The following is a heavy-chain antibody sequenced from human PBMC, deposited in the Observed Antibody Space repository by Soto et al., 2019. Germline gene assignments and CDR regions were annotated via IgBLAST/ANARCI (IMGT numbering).Heavy chain of an antibody. CDR3: ATSSPHIFIGIPAGNHYHYAVEV. J-gene: IGHJ6*01. V-gene: IGHV1-69*13. CDR1: GVSFSSYA. D-gene: IGHD6-6*01. Sequence: SVKVSCKASGVSFSSYAISWLRQAPGQGLEWMGGIIPVFGTTNYEQNFQGRVTISADGSTSTAYMELSSLRSADTSVYYCATSSPHIFIGIPAGNHYHYAVEVWGEGATDTV. CDR2: IIPVFGTT.